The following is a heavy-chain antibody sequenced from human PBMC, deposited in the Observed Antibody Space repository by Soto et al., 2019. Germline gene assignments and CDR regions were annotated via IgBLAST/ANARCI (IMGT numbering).Heavy chain of an antibody. J-gene: IGHJ5*02. D-gene: IGHD3-22*01. CDR1: GAAVSTGY. CDR2: MYFGGSF. V-gene: IGHV4-59*02. CDR3: ARSYYDSTGFAVDP. Sequence: QIQLQVSGPGLVKPSETLSLTCNVSGAAVSTGYWSWIRQPPGKGLEWIGFMYFGGSFNYNPSLTGRASISVETSKNQFSMKTTSVTAADTAVYYCARSYYDSTGFAVDPWGQGTLVTVSS.